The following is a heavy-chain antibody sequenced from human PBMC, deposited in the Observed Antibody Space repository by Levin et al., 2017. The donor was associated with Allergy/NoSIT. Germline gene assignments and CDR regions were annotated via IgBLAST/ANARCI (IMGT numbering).Heavy chain of an antibody. Sequence: GESLKISCAASGFTFSSYAMSWVRPAPGKGLEWVSAISGSGGSTYYADSVKGRFPISRDNSKNTLYLQMNSLRAEDTAVYYCAKDRGGSYPPYFDYWGQGTLVTVSS. CDR3: AKDRGGSYPPYFDY. D-gene: IGHD1-26*01. V-gene: IGHV3-23*01. CDR1: GFTFSSYA. J-gene: IGHJ4*02. CDR2: ISGSGGST.